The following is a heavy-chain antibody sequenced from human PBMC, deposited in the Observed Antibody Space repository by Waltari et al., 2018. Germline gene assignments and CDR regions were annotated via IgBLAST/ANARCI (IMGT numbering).Heavy chain of an antibody. CDR2: VYSGGST. V-gene: IGHV3-66*02. CDR1: GFTVSNNY. CDR3: TRDTGD. D-gene: IGHD7-27*01. Sequence: EVQLVESGGGSVQPGGSLRLSCAASGFTVSNNYMTWVRQAPGEGLEWVAIVYSGGSTNYADSVKGRFTISRDSSRNTLYLQMNRLTVDDTAIYYCTRDTGDWGQGTLVTVSS. J-gene: IGHJ4*02.